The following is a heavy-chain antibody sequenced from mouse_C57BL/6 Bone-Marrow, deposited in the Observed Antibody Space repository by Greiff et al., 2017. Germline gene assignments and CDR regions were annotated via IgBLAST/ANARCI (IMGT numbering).Heavy chain of an antibody. V-gene: IGHV2-4*01. CDR3: AKLGDGYDEAMDY. Sequence: QVQLKESGPGLVQPSQSLSITCTVSGFSLTSYGVHWVRQPPGKGLEWLGVIWSGGSTDYNAAFISRLSISKDNSKSQVFFKMNSLQADDTAIYYCAKLGDGYDEAMDYWGQGTSVTVSS. CDR2: IWSGGST. CDR1: GFSLTSYG. D-gene: IGHD2-2*01. J-gene: IGHJ4*01.